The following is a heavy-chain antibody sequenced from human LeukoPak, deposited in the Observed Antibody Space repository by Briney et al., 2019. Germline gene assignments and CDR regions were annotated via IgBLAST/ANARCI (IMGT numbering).Heavy chain of an antibody. CDR1: GGSFSGYY. J-gene: IGHJ4*02. V-gene: IGHV4-34*01. CDR2: IHHDGRI. D-gene: IGHD3-16*02. CDR3: ARSHDHLWGNYPDY. Sequence: SETLSLTCAVYGGSFSGYYWSWIRQPPGKGLEWIGEIHHDGRINYNPSLKSRVTLSVDKSKNQFSLRLNSVTAADTAMYYCARSHDHLWGNYPDYWGQGTLVTVSS.